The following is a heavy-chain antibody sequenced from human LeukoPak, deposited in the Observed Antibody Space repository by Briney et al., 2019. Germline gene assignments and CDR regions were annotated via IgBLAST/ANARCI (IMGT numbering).Heavy chain of an antibody. D-gene: IGHD3-16*02. CDR1: GFTFSSYG. J-gene: IGHJ4*02. Sequence: GGSLRLSRAASGFTFSSYGMHWVRQAPGKGLEWVAVISYDGSNKYYADSVKGRFTISRDNSKNTLYLQMNSLRAEDTAVYYCAKDPVNWGQGTLVTVSS. CDR2: ISYDGSNK. CDR3: AKDPVN. V-gene: IGHV3-30*18.